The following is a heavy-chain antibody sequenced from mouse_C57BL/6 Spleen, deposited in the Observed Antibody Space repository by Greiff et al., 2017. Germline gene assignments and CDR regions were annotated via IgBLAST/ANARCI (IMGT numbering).Heavy chain of an antibody. J-gene: IGHJ2*01. CDR2: LSPGNRDP. V-gene: IGHV1-5*01. CDR3: TRSELTSHYVDN. Sequence: EVQLQQSGTVLARPGASVKTSCKTSGYTSTSYWMHWEKQRPGQGLAWTGALSPGNRDPSYNQTCKGQAKLTAVPSASTAYMELSSLTNEDSAVYYCTRSELTSHYVDNWDKGTTLPVSS. CDR1: GYTSTSYW.